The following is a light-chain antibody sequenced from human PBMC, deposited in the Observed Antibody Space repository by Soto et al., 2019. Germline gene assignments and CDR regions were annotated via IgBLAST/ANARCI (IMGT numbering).Light chain of an antibody. V-gene: IGKV2-30*01. J-gene: IGKJ2*01. CDR1: QSLVYSDGNTS. Sequence: DVVMTQSPLSLPVTLGQPASISCRSSQSLVYSDGNTSLNWFQQRPGQSPRRLIYKVSNRDSGVPDRFSGSGSGTDFTLKISRVEAEDVAVYYCMQGSNWPYTFGQGTKLEIK. CDR3: MQGSNWPYT. CDR2: KVS.